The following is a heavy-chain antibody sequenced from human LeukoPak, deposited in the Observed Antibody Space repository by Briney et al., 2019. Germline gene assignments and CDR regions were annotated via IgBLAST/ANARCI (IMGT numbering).Heavy chain of an antibody. CDR2: IDSSSNT. Sequence: PGGSLRLFCAVSGFSLSNYNMIWVRQPPGKGLEWVSSIDSSSNTYYADSVKGRFTISRDNAKSSLYLQMNSLRAEDTAVYYCASREPAGDWGQGTLVTVSS. CDR1: GFSLSNYN. D-gene: IGHD1-1*01. V-gene: IGHV3-69-1*01. CDR3: ASREPAGD. J-gene: IGHJ4*02.